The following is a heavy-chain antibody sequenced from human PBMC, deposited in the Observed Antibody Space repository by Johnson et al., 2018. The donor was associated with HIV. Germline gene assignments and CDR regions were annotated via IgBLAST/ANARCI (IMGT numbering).Heavy chain of an antibody. CDR3: ARESTAWGGDYVGYGLDV. CDR1: GFTFSDYY. V-gene: IGHV3-11*04. J-gene: IGHJ3*01. Sequence: QVQLVESGGGLVKPGGSLRLSCAASGFTFSDYYMSWIRQAPGKGLEWVSYISSSGSTIYYADSVKGRFTISRDNAKKTLYLEMNSLRVDDTAVYYCARESTAWGGDYVGYGLDVWGQGTLVAVSS. D-gene: IGHD5-18*01. CDR2: ISSSGSTI.